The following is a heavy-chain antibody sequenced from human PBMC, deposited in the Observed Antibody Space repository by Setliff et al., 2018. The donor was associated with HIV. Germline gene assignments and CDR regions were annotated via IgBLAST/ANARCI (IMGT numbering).Heavy chain of an antibody. V-gene: IGHV5-51*01. CDR3: TRRRRAPGTGDLEAY. J-gene: IGHJ4*02. Sequence: PGESLKISCKTSGFDFTTNWVGWVRQMPGKGLEWMGIIRPADSDTRVNPSFQGHVTISADKSITTAYLQWSSLKASDTAMYYCTRRRRAPGTGDLEAYWGQGTLVTVSS. CDR1: GFDFTTNW. D-gene: IGHD3-9*01. CDR2: IRPADSDT.